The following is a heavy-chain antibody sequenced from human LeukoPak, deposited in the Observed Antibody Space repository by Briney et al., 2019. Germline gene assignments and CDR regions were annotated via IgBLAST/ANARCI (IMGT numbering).Heavy chain of an antibody. CDR2: ISGSGGST. J-gene: IGHJ4*02. V-gene: IGHV3-23*01. Sequence: GGSLRLSCAASGFTFSSYAMSWVRQAPGKGLEWVSAISGSGGSTYYADSVKGRFTISRDNSKNTLYLQMNSLRAEDTAVYYCARGDGLGILSSSWPPPGFDYWGQGTLVTVSS. CDR3: ARGDGLGILSSSWPPPGFDY. D-gene: IGHD6-13*01. CDR1: GFTFSSYA.